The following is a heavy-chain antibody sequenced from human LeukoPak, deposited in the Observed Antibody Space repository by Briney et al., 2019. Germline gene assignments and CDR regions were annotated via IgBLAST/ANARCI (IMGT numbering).Heavy chain of an antibody. Sequence: GGSLSLSRAPSGLPLSPYNLNWVRQAPGKGLEWVSFISSSSTYIHYADSVKGRFTISRDNAKNSLYLQMNSLRAEDTAVYYCARDLPYDSNGRDPFDCWGQGTLVTASS. V-gene: IGHV3-21*01. CDR1: GLPLSPYN. CDR3: ARDLPYDSNGRDPFDC. CDR2: ISSSSTYI. J-gene: IGHJ4*02. D-gene: IGHD3-22*01.